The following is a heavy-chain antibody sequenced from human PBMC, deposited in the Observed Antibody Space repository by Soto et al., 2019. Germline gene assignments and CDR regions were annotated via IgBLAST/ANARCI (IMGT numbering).Heavy chain of an antibody. CDR3: ARLTGYSSSWYGYYYYGMDV. CDR1: GFTFSSYW. J-gene: IGHJ6*02. V-gene: IGHV3-7*05. Sequence: GGSLRLSCAASGFTFSSYWMSWVRQAPGKGLEWVANIKQDGSEKYYVDSVKGRFTISRDNAKNSLYLQMNSLRAEDTAVYYCARLTGYSSSWYGYYYYGMDVWGQGTTVTVSS. D-gene: IGHD6-13*01. CDR2: IKQDGSEK.